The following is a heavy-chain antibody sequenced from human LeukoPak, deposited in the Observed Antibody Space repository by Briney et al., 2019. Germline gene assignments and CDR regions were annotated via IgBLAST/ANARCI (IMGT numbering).Heavy chain of an antibody. D-gene: IGHD6-19*01. Sequence: PSETLSLTCAVYGGSFSGYYWSWIRQPPGKGLEWVSFIYSDNTHYSDSVKGRFTISRDNSKNTLYLQMNSLRAEDTAVYYCARGAGYSSGSSDWGQGTLVTVSS. CDR2: IYSDNT. CDR1: GGSFSGYY. CDR3: ARGAGYSSGSSD. V-gene: IGHV3-53*01. J-gene: IGHJ4*02.